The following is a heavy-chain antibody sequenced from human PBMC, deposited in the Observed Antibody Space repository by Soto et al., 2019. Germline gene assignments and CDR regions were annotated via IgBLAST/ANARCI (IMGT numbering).Heavy chain of an antibody. Sequence: QVQLVESGGGVVQPGRSLRLSCAASGFTFSNYGIHWVRQAPGKGLEWVAVIWYDGSNEYYADSVKGRFTISRDNSRNTLYLQMNSPRAEATAAYYCARDGALESSGWYYGGGDYVDYWGQGTLVTVSS. CDR2: IWYDGSNE. CDR3: ARDGALESSGWYYGGGDYVDY. CDR1: GFTFSNYG. D-gene: IGHD6-19*01. V-gene: IGHV3-33*01. J-gene: IGHJ4*02.